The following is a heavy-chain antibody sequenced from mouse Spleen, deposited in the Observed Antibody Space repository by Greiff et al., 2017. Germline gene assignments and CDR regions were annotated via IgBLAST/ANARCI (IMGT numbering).Heavy chain of an antibody. CDR2: IWGGGST. CDR1: GFSLTSYG. V-gene: IGHV2-9*01. Sequence: RMESGPGLVAPAQSLSITCTGSGFSLTSYGVDWVRQPPGKGLEWLGVIWGGGSTNYNSALMSRLSISKDNSKSQVFLKMNSLQTDDTAMYYCAKHGGDYDAFAYWGQGTLVTVSA. CDR3: AKHGGDYDAFAY. D-gene: IGHD2-4*01. J-gene: IGHJ3*01.